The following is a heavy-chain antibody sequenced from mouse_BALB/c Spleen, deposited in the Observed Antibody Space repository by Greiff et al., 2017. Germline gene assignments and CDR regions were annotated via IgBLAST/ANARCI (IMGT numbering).Heavy chain of an antibody. CDR2: IYPGGGYT. CDR1: GYTFTNYW. V-gene: IGHV1-63*02. D-gene: IGHD1-1*01. Sequence: VQGVESGAELVRPGTSVKISCKASGYTFTNYWLGWVKQRPGHGLEWIGDIYPGGGYTNYNEKFKGKATLTADTSSSTAYMQLSSLTSEDSAVFYCAASDGSSTAWFAYWGQGTLVTVSA. J-gene: IGHJ3*01. CDR3: AASDGSSTAWFAY.